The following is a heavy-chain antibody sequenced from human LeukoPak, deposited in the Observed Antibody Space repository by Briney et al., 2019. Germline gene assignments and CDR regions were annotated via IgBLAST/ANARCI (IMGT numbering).Heavy chain of an antibody. J-gene: IGHJ6*03. D-gene: IGHD3-16*01. CDR2: ISGGADLI. Sequence: GGSLRLSCGASGFTFSSYAMSWVRQAPGKGLEWVSAISGGADLIYYADSVKGRFIISRDNSKNTLSLQMNSLRAEDTAVYYCAKLGGQEVHNYYVAVWGKGTTVTVSS. V-gene: IGHV3-23*01. CDR3: AKLGGQEVHNYYVAV. CDR1: GFTFSSYA.